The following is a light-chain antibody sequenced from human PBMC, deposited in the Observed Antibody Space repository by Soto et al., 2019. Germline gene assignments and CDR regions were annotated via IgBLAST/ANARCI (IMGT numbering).Light chain of an antibody. Sequence: IQLTQSPSSLSASVGDRVTITCRASQGISNYLAWYQQKPGKAPKLLIYAASTLQSGVPSRFSCSGSGTDFTLTISSLQPEDFATYYCQQLNHLFTIGPGTQVDI. J-gene: IGKJ3*01. V-gene: IGKV1-9*01. CDR3: QQLNHLFT. CDR2: AAS. CDR1: QGISNY.